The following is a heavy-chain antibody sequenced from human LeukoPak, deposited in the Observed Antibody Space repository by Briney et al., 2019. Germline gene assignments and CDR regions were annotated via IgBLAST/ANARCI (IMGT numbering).Heavy chain of an antibody. V-gene: IGHV1-2*02. CDR1: GYTFTVYY. CDR3: AREYIGRELGDY. CDR2: INPNSGGT. D-gene: IGHD1-26*01. J-gene: IGHJ4*02. Sequence: ASVKVSFKASGYTFTVYYMHWVRQAPGQGLEWMGWINPNSGGTNYAQKFQGRVTMTRDTSISTAYMELSRLRSDDTAVYYCAREYIGRELGDYWGQGTLVTVSS.